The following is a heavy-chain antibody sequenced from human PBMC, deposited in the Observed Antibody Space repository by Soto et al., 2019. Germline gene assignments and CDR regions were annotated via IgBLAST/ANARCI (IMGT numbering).Heavy chain of an antibody. Sequence: PGESLKISCKGSGYSFTSYWIGWVRQIPGKGLEWMGIIYPGDSDTRYSPSFQGQVTISADKSISTAYLQWSSLKASDTAMYYCARLGATTVGYYYYGMDAWGQGTTVTVSS. CDR2: IYPGDSDT. CDR1: GYSFTSYW. J-gene: IGHJ6*02. CDR3: ARLGATTVGYYYYGMDA. D-gene: IGHD1-26*01. V-gene: IGHV5-51*01.